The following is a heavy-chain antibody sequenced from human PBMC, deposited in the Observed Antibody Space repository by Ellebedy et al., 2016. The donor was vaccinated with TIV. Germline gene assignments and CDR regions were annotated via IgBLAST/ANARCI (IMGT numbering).Heavy chain of an antibody. D-gene: IGHD2-15*01. CDR3: ARDRIGVAATPHGMDV. Sequence: SVKVSCXASGGTFSSYAISWVRQAPGQGLEWMGGIIPIFGTANYAQKFQGRVTITADESTSTAYMELSSLRSEDTAVYYCARDRIGVAATPHGMDVWGQGTTVTVSS. CDR2: IIPIFGTA. J-gene: IGHJ6*02. V-gene: IGHV1-69*13. CDR1: GGTFSSYA.